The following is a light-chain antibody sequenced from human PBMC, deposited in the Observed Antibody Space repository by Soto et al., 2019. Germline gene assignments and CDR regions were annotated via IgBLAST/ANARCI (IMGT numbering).Light chain of an antibody. CDR1: SGDIGSYNR. CDR3: SSYTNINTRACV. CDR2: EVT. V-gene: IGLV2-14*01. J-gene: IGLJ1*01. Sequence: QSALTQPASVSGSPGQSITISCTGTSGDIGSYNRVSWYQQHPGKAPKLIIYEVTARPSGVSNRFSGSKSGNTASLTISGLQAEDEAEYYCSSYTNINTRACVFGTGTQLTV.